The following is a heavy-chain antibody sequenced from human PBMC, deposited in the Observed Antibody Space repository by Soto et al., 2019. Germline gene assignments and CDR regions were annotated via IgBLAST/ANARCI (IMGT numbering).Heavy chain of an antibody. CDR2: ISGSGGST. CDR1: GFTFSSYA. Sequence: GGSLRLSCAASGFTFSSYAMSWVRQAPGKGLEWVSAISGSGGSTYYADSVKGRFTISRDNSKNTLYLQMNSLRAEDTAVYYCAGSIAAAGTFGPQGYWGQGTLVTSPQ. V-gene: IGHV3-23*01. D-gene: IGHD6-13*01. CDR3: AGSIAAAGTFGPQGY. J-gene: IGHJ4*02.